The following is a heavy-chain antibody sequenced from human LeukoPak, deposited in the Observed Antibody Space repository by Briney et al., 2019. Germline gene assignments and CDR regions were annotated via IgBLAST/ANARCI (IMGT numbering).Heavy chain of an antibody. V-gene: IGHV3-23*01. D-gene: IGHD3-22*01. CDR3: AKAQGDRVVVGIRD. J-gene: IGHJ4*02. Sequence: GGSLRLSCAASGFTFSSYGMSWVRQAPGKGLEWVSAISGSGGSTYYADSVKGRFTISRDNSKNTLYLQMNSLRAEDTAVYYCAKAQGDRVVVGIRDWGQGTLVTVSS. CDR2: ISGSGGST. CDR1: GFTFSSYG.